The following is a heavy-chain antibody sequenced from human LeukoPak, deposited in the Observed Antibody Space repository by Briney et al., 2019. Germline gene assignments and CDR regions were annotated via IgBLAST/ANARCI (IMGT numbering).Heavy chain of an antibody. CDR1: GFTVSSND. D-gene: IGHD2-2*01. CDR3: ANMRYYGMDV. J-gene: IGHJ6*02. CDR2: IYRGGST. Sequence: GGSLRLSCAASGFTVSSNDMSWVCQAPGKGLEWASVIYRGGSTYYADSVKGRFTISRDKSKNTLYLQMNSLRAEDTAVFYCANMRYYGMDVWGQGTTVTVSS. V-gene: IGHV3-66*01.